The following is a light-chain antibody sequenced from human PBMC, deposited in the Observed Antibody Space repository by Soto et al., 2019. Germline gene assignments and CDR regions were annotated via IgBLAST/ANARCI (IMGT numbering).Light chain of an antibody. CDR2: DVS. J-gene: IGLJ3*02. Sequence: QSALTQPDSVSGSPGQSITISCTGTSSDVGGYNYVSWYQQHPGKAPKLMIYDVSTRPSGVSNRFSGSKSGNTASLTISGLQAEDEADYYCSSYTISSTLGVFGGGTQLTVL. CDR1: SSDVGGYNY. CDR3: SSYTISSTLGV. V-gene: IGLV2-14*01.